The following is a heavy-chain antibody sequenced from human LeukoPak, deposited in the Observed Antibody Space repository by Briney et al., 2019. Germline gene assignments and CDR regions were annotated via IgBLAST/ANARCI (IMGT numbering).Heavy chain of an antibody. CDR2: INHSGST. Sequence: PSETLSLTCAVSGGSFSGYYLSWIRQPPGKGLEWIGEINHSGSTNYNPSLKSRFTISVDTSKNQFSLKLSSVTAADTAVYYCARGGGYCSSTRCYGLDYWGQGTLVTVSS. V-gene: IGHV4-34*01. CDR3: ARGGGYCSSTRCYGLDY. CDR1: GGSFSGYY. D-gene: IGHD2-2*01. J-gene: IGHJ4*02.